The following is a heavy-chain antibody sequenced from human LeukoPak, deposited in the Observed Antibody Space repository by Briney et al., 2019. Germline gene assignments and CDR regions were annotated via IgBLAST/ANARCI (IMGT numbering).Heavy chain of an antibody. CDR2: IYSGGDT. D-gene: IGHD1-26*01. CDR1: GLTVSSNY. CDR3: ARVVVGLTYYFDY. J-gene: IGHJ4*02. V-gene: IGHV3-53*01. Sequence: QPGGSLRLSCTASGLTVSSNYMTWVRQAPGKGLEWVSLIYSGGDTYYADSVKGRFTISRDNSKNTLYLQMNSLRAEDTALYYCARVVVGLTYYFDYWGQGTLVTVSS.